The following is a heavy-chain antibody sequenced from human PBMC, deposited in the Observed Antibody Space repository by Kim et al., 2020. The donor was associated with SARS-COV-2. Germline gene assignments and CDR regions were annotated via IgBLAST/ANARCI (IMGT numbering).Heavy chain of an antibody. Sequence: DYAVSVKSRITINPHTTKNQFSLQLNSVTPEDTAVYYCARSYSSSSYRIDSWGQGTLVTVSS. J-gene: IGHJ4*02. CDR3: ARSYSSSSYRIDS. D-gene: IGHD6-13*01. V-gene: IGHV6-1*01.